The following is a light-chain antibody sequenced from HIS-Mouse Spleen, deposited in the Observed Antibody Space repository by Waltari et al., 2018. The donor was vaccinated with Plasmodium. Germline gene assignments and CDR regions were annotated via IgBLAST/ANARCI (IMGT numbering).Light chain of an antibody. V-gene: IGLV3-19*01. CDR1: SLRSYY. J-gene: IGLJ2*01. CDR2: GKN. Sequence: SSELTQDPAVSVALGQTVRITCQGDSLRSYYASWYQQKPGQAPVLVIYGKNNRPSGIPDRFSGSSSGNTASLTITAAQAADEADYYCTCRDSSGNHVVFGGGTKLTVL. CDR3: TCRDSSGNHVV.